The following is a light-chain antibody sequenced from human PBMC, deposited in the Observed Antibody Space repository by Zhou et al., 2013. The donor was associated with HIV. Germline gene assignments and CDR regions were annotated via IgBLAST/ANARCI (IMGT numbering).Light chain of an antibody. CDR3: QQYNSYPRT. Sequence: DIQMTQSPSSLSAAVGDRVTITCRASQSISSYLNWYQQKPGKAPEVLIYGASRLQSGVPSRFSGSGSGTDFTLTISSLQPEDFATYYCQQYNSYPRTFGQGTRLDIK. CDR1: QSISSY. V-gene: IGKV1-39*01. CDR2: GAS. J-gene: IGKJ5*01.